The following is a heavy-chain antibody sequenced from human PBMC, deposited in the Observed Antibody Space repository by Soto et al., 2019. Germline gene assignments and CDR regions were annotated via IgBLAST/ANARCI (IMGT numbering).Heavy chain of an antibody. CDR3: ARVYSSSWYVPYYYGMDV. Sequence: SVNVSCKASGGTFSSYAISWVRQDPGQGLEWMGGIIPIFGTANYAQKFQGRVTITADKSTSTAYMELSGLRSEDTAVYYFARVYSSSWYVPYYYGMDVWGQGTTVTVSS. CDR1: GGTFSSYA. D-gene: IGHD6-13*01. CDR2: IIPIFGTA. V-gene: IGHV1-69*06. J-gene: IGHJ6*02.